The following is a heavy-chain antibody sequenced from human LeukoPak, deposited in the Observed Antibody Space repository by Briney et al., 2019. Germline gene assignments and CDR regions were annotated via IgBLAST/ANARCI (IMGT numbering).Heavy chain of an antibody. Sequence: GGSLRLSCAASGFTFSSYAMSWVRQAPGKGLEWVSAISGSGGSTYYADSVKGRFTISRDNSKNTLYLQMNSLRAEDTAVYYCARGVGTTGTTRPGVYYYYYMDVWGKGTTVTVSS. CDR2: ISGSGGST. J-gene: IGHJ6*03. CDR3: ARGVGTTGTTRPGVYYYYYMDV. CDR1: GFTFSSYA. V-gene: IGHV3-23*01. D-gene: IGHD1-1*01.